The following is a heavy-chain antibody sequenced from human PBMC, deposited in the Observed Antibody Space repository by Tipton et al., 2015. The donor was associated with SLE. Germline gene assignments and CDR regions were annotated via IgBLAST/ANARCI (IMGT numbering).Heavy chain of an antibody. J-gene: IGHJ2*01. CDR2: IKQDGSEK. D-gene: IGHD6-13*01. Sequence: SLRLSCAASGFTFSSHWMNWVRQAPGKGLEWVANIKQDGSEKYYVDSVKGRLTISRDNAKNSLYLQMNSLRVEDTAVYYCARDTGIEKDFDLWGRGTLVTVSS. V-gene: IGHV3-7*01. CDR3: ARDTGIEKDFDL. CDR1: GFTFSSHW.